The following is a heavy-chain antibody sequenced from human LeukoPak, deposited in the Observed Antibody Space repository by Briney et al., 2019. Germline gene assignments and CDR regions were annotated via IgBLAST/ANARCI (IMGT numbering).Heavy chain of an antibody. Sequence: PSETLSLTCTVSGGSISDYYWSWIRQPPGKGLEFIGYIYYRGSTNYSPSLKSRVTISVDTSKNQFSLKLSSVTAADTAVYYCTGRLPLTYSSSWYRDYWGQGTLVTVSS. V-gene: IGHV4-59*01. D-gene: IGHD6-13*01. CDR2: IYYRGST. J-gene: IGHJ4*02. CDR1: GGSISDYY. CDR3: TGRLPLTYSSSWYRDY.